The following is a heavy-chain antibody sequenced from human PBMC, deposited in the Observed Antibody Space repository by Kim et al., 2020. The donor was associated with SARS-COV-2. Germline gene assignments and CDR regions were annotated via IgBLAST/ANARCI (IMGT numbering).Heavy chain of an antibody. CDR2: IYKDGSA. Sequence: SETLSLTCTVSGGSMNSGTYYWGWIRQAPGMGLEWIGNIYKDGSAYYNPSLKSRVTISVDPSTNQFSLQLRYVTAADTSVYYCARHAGSRGYYGSASYNYLDFWGQGTLVTVSS. CDR1: GGSMNSGTYY. D-gene: IGHD3-10*01. CDR3: ARHAGSRGYYGSASYNYLDF. J-gene: IGHJ4*02. V-gene: IGHV4-39*01.